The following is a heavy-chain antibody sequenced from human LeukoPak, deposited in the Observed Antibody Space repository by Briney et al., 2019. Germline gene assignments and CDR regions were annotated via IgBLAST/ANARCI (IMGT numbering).Heavy chain of an antibody. CDR1: GGSISSYY. V-gene: IGHV4-4*07. CDR2: IHTSGNT. J-gene: IGHJ4*02. D-gene: IGHD3-10*01. CDR3: ARVVYSGSWGYFDY. Sequence: SETLSLTCTVSGGSISSYYWSWIRQPAGKGLEWIGRIHTSGNTNYNPSLKSRVTMSVDTSKNQFSLKMSSVTAADTAVYYCARVVYSGSWGYFDYWGQGILVTVSS.